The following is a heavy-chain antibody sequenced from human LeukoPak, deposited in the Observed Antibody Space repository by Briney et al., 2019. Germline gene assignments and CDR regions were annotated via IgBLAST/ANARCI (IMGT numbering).Heavy chain of an antibody. CDR2: IYSAGTT. Sequence: GSLSLSCVASGLPVSSNYMTWVRQAPGKGLEWVSIIYSAGTTYYADSVQDRFTISRDSSKNTVSLQMNNLRAEDTAVYYCARVGITVPGNDYWGQGTLVTVSS. V-gene: IGHV3-53*01. D-gene: IGHD6-19*01. CDR1: GLPVSSNY. J-gene: IGHJ4*02. CDR3: ARVGITVPGNDY.